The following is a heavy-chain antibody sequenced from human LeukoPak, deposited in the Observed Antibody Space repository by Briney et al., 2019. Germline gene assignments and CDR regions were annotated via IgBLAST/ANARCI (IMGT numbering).Heavy chain of an antibody. J-gene: IGHJ4*02. Sequence: GGSLRLSCAASGFTVSSNYMSWVRQAPGKGLEWVSVIYSGGSTYYADSVKGRFTISRDNSKNTLYLQMNSLRAEDTAVYYCARLYYGSGTTNGYWGQGTLVTVSS. D-gene: IGHD3-10*01. CDR3: ARLYYGSGTTNGY. V-gene: IGHV3-66*04. CDR1: GFTVSSNY. CDR2: IYSGGST.